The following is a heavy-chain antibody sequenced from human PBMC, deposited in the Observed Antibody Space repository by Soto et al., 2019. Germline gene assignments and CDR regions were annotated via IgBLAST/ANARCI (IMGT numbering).Heavy chain of an antibody. CDR1: GFTFSSYA. J-gene: IGHJ6*02. CDR3: ARDLDSPATIFGVVTSPSSYYYGMDV. CDR2: ISYDGSNK. Sequence: PGGSLRLSCAASGFTFSSYAMHWVRQAPGKGLEWVAVISYDGSNKYYADSVKGRFTISRDNSKNTLYLQMNSLRAEDTAVYYCARDLDSPATIFGVVTSPSSYYYGMDVWGQGTTVTVSS. D-gene: IGHD3-3*01. V-gene: IGHV3-30-3*01.